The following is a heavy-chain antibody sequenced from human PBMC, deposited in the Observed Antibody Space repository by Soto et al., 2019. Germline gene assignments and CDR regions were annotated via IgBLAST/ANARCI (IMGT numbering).Heavy chain of an antibody. CDR3: AHSFSDCSSTSCPLNWFDP. CDR2: IYWDDDK. D-gene: IGHD2-2*01. V-gene: IGHV2-5*02. CDR1: GFSLSTSGVG. Sequence: GSGPTLVNPTQTLTLTCTFSGFSLSTSGVGVGWIRQPPGKALEWLALIYWDDDKRYSPSLKSRLTITKDTSKNQVVLTMTNMDPVDTATYYCAHSFSDCSSTSCPLNWFDPWGQGSLVTVSS. J-gene: IGHJ5*02.